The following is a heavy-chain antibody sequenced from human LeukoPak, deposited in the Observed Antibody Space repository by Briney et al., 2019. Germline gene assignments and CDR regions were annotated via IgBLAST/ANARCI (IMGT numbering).Heavy chain of an antibody. D-gene: IGHD5-18*01. CDR1: GFTFSSYA. CDR3: ARVRTGYSYGWHFDY. Sequence: GGSLRLSCAASGFTFSSYAMHWVRQAPGKGLEWVAVISYDGSNKYYADSVKGRFTISRDNSKNTLYLQMNSLRAEDTAVYYCARVRTGYSYGWHFDYWGQGTLVTVSS. CDR2: ISYDGSNK. V-gene: IGHV3-30-3*01. J-gene: IGHJ4*02.